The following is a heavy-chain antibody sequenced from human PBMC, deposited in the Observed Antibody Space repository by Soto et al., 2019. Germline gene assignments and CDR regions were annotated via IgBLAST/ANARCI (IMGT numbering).Heavy chain of an antibody. J-gene: IGHJ4*02. CDR2: IYPGDSDT. V-gene: IGHV5-51*01. CDR3: ARHGTNNDYYYDSSGYYFDY. CDR1: GYSFTSYW. Sequence: GESLKISCKGSGYSFTSYWIGWVRQMPGKGLEWMGIIYPGDSDTRYSPSFQGQVTISADKSISTAYLQWSSLKASDTAMYYCARHGTNNDYYYDSSGYYFDYWGQGTLVTVSS. D-gene: IGHD3-22*01.